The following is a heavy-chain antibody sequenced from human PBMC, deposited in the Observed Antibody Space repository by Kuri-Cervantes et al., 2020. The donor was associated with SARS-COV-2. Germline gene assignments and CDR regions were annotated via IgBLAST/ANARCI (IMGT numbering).Heavy chain of an antibody. CDR3: ARIRADGYNEDFDY. J-gene: IGHJ4*02. CDR2: TILILGIA. D-gene: IGHD5-24*01. V-gene: IGHV1-69*10. CDR1: GGTFSSYA. Sequence: SVKVSCKASGGTFSSYAISWVRQAPGQGLEWMGATILILGIANYAQKFQGRVTITADKSTSKAYMELSSLRSEDTAVYYWARIRADGYNEDFDYWGQGTLVTVSS.